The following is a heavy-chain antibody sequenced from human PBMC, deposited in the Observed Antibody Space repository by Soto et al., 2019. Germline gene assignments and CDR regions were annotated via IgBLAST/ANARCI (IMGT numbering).Heavy chain of an antibody. Sequence: QVQLVQSGAEVKKPGSSVKVSCKASGGTFSSYTISWVRQAPGQGLEWMGGIIPIFGTPNYAQKFQGRVTITADKSKRTAYMDLNSLRSEDTAVYYCARSRVGGASIRLYYGMDAWGQGTTVTVSS. V-gene: IGHV1-69*14. CDR2: IIPIFGTP. CDR3: ARSRVGGASIRLYYGMDA. CDR1: GGTFSSYT. D-gene: IGHD2-21*01. J-gene: IGHJ6*02.